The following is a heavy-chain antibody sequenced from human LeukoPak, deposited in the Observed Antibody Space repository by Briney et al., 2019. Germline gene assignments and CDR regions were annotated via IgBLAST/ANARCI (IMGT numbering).Heavy chain of an antibody. CDR1: GGSISSSSYY. CDR2: IYYSGST. V-gene: IGHV4-39*07. Sequence: SETLSLTCTVSGGSISSSSYYWGWIRQPPGKGLEWIGSIYYSGSTYYNPSLKSRVTISVDTSKNQFSLKLTSVTAADTAVYYCAREVVAAPGTVDYWGQGTLVTVSS. J-gene: IGHJ4*02. D-gene: IGHD6-13*01. CDR3: AREVVAAPGTVDY.